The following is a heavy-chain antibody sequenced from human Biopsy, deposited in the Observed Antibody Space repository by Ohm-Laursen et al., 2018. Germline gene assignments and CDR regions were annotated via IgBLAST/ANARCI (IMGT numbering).Heavy chain of an antibody. V-gene: IGHV3-30*03. D-gene: IGHD4-11*01. Sequence: SLRLSCTASGFTFTSYAMHWVRQAQGKGLEWVAVISHDGSGEYYADSLQGRFIISRDNPKTTVDLQITSLRAEDPAVYFCARDGKRWDYSTYFSWHFDLWGRGTLVTVSS. CDR3: ARDGKRWDYSTYFSWHFDL. J-gene: IGHJ2*01. CDR2: ISHDGSGE. CDR1: GFTFTSYA.